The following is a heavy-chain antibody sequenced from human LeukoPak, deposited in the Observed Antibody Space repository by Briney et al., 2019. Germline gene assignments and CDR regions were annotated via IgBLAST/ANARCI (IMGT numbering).Heavy chain of an antibody. CDR2: IYYSGST. V-gene: IGHV4-31*03. D-gene: IGHD3-22*01. CDR1: GGSISSGGYY. CDR3: ARDTVHYYDSSGRGGFDY. Sequence: SQTLSLTCTVSGGSISSGGYYWSWIRQHPGKGLEWIGYIYYSGSTYYNPSLKSRVTISVDTSKNQFSLKLSSVTAADTAVYYCARDTVHYYDSSGRGGFDYWGQGTLVTVSS. J-gene: IGHJ4*02.